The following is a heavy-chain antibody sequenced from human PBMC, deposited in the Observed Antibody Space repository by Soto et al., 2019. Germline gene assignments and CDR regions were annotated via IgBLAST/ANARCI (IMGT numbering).Heavy chain of an antibody. CDR2: ISAYNGNT. Sequence: GASVKVSCKASGYTFTSYGISWVRQAPGQGLEWMGWISAYNGNTNYAQELQGRVTMTTDTSTSTAYMELRSLRSDDTAVYYCARDSSGYYFHPQIAFDIWGQGTMVTVSS. J-gene: IGHJ3*02. CDR1: GYTFTSYG. V-gene: IGHV1-18*01. CDR3: ARDSSGYYFHPQIAFDI. D-gene: IGHD3-22*01.